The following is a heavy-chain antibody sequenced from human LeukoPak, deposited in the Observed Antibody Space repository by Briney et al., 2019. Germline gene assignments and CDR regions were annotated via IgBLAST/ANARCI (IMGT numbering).Heavy chain of an antibody. Sequence: SGTRSLTCTVSGGSIGSFYWSWIRQSPGRDLEWIGYVFDSESLGYDESEINYGNTNYNPSLKSRVTISLDTSKKQVSLKLRTVTTADTAVYFCARGVTTFFDHWGPGALVAVSS. CDR3: ARGVTTFFDH. J-gene: IGHJ4*02. D-gene: IGHD4-17*01. CDR2: VFDSESLGYDESEINYGNT. CDR1: GGSIGSFY. V-gene: IGHV4-59*07.